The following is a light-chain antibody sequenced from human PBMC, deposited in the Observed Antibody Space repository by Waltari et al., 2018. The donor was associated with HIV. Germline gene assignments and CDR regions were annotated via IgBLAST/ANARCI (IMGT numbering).Light chain of an antibody. CDR2: EVT. Sequence: QSALTQPPSASGSLGQSVTIPCTGSSSAIGAYDSVSWFQQHPRSAPKLLLYEVTRRPSSVSDRFSGSRSGSTAFLTVAGLQPDDEATYFCSSYGDSLRVLFGGGTNVTVL. CDR1: SSAIGAYDS. V-gene: IGLV2-8*01. J-gene: IGLJ3*02. CDR3: SSYGDSLRVL.